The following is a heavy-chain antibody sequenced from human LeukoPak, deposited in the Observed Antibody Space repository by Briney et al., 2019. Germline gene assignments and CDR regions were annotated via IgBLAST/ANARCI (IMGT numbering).Heavy chain of an antibody. CDR3: ATQLAEGY. D-gene: IGHD1-1*01. CDR2: IWYDGSNK. CDR1: GFTFSSYG. Sequence: PGGSLRLSCAASGFTFSSYGMHWVRQAPGKGLEWAAVIWYDGSNKYYADSVKGRFTISRDNSKNTLYLQMNSLRAEDTAVYYCATQLAEGYWGQGTLVTVSS. J-gene: IGHJ4*02. V-gene: IGHV3-33*01.